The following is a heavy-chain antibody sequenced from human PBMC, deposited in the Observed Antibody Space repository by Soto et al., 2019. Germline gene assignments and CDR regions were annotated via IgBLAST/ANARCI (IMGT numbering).Heavy chain of an antibody. Sequence: SETLSLTCAVYGGSFSGYYWSWIRQPPGKGLEWIGEINRSGSTNYNPSLKSRVTISVDTSKNQFSLKLSSVTAADTAVYYCARGPLDIVATIYWFDPWGQGTLVS. J-gene: IGHJ5*02. D-gene: IGHD5-12*01. CDR3: ARGPLDIVATIYWFDP. V-gene: IGHV4-34*01. CDR2: INRSGST. CDR1: GGSFSGYY.